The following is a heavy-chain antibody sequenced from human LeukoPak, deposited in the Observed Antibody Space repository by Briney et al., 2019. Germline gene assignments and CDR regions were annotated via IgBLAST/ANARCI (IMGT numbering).Heavy chain of an antibody. CDR1: GYTFTGRY. CDR2: INPNSGGT. V-gene: IGHV1-2*02. J-gene: IGHJ4*02. D-gene: IGHD2-2*01. Sequence: ASVKVSCKASGYTFTGRYVHWVRQAPGQRLEWMGWINPNSGGTNYAQKFQGRVTMTRDTSISTAYMELSRLRSDDTAVYYCAREGHCSSTNCYFSFDYWGQGTLVTVSS. CDR3: AREGHCSSTNCYFSFDY.